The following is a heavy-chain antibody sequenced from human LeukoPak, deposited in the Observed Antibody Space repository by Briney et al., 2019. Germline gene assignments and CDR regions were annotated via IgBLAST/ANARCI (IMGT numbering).Heavy chain of an antibody. CDR3: ARDLELYSGSYATLS. Sequence: PSETLSLTCTVSGGSISSSSYYWSWIRQPAGKGLEWIGRIYTSGSTNYNPSLKSRVTMSVDTSKNQFSLKLSSVTAADTAVYYCARDLELYSGSYATLSWGQGTLVTVSS. CDR1: GGSISSSSYY. V-gene: IGHV4-61*02. CDR2: IYTSGST. J-gene: IGHJ5*02. D-gene: IGHD1-26*01.